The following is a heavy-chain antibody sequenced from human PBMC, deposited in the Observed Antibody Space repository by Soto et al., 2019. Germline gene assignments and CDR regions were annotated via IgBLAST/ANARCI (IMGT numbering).Heavy chain of an antibody. CDR3: ARYGGTYLGFMAFDP. CDR2: IIPIFGTA. CDR1: GGTFSSYA. V-gene: IGHV1-69*06. D-gene: IGHD1-7*01. J-gene: IGHJ5*02. Sequence: SVKFSCKASGGTFSSYAISWVRQANGQGLEWMGGIIPIFGTANYAQKFQGRVTITADKATSTAYMELSSLRSEDTAVYYCARYGGTYLGFMAFDPWGQGTLVTVS.